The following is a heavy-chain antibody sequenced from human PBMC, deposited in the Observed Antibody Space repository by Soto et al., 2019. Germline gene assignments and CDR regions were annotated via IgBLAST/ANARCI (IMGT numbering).Heavy chain of an antibody. J-gene: IGHJ6*02. CDR2: IDPSDSYT. D-gene: IGHD2-2*02. V-gene: IGHV5-10-1*01. Sequence: PGESLKISCKGSGYSFTSYWISWVRQMPGKGLEWMGRIDPSDSYTNYSPSFQGHVTISADKSISTAYLQWSSLKASDTAMYYCARHGCSSTSCYMVHGMDVWGQGTTVTVSS. CDR3: ARHGCSSTSCYMVHGMDV. CDR1: GYSFTSYW.